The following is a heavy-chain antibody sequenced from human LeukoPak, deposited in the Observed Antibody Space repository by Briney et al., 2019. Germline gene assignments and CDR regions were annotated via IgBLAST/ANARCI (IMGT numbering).Heavy chain of an antibody. V-gene: IGHV4-34*01. J-gene: IGHJ4*02. D-gene: IGHD6-6*01. CDR3: AREGGVVGHSSSSIYFDY. CDR2: INHSGST. CDR1: GFTVSSNY. Sequence: PGGSLRLSCAASGFTVSSNYMSWIRQPPGKGLEWIGEINHSGSTNYNPSLKSRVTISVDTSKNQFSLKLSSVTAADTAVYYCAREGGVVGHSSSSIYFDYWGQGTLVTVSS.